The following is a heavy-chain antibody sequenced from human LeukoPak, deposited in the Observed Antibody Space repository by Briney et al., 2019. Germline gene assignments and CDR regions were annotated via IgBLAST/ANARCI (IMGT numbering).Heavy chain of an antibody. CDR2: IKQDGSEE. J-gene: IGHJ4*02. CDR1: GFTISSYW. V-gene: IGHV3-7*03. Sequence: PGGSLRLSCVASGFTISSYWMHWVRQAPGKGLEWVANIKQDGSEEYYVDSVKGRFTISRDNAKNSLYLQMNSLRAEDTAVYYCARRYFDYWGQGILVTVPS. CDR3: ARRYFDY.